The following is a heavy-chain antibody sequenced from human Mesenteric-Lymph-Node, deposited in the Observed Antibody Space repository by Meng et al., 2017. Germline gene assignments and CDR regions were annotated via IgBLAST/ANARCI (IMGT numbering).Heavy chain of an antibody. D-gene: IGHD6-19*01. V-gene: IGHV4-31*03. CDR3: ARDFSSGWHYYFDY. CDR1: GGSINAGGYY. Sequence: LRLSCTVSGGSINAGGYYWSWIRQHPGQGLEWIGYVFYSERTYYNPSFKSRLSISVDTSKNQFSLKLSSVTAADTAVYYCARDFSSGWHYYFDYWGQGTLVTVSS. J-gene: IGHJ4*02. CDR2: VFYSERT.